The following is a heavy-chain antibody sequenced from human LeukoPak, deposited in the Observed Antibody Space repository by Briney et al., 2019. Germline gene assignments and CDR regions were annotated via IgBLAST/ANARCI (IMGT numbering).Heavy chain of an antibody. V-gene: IGHV4-39*07. Sequence: SETLSLTCTVSGGSISSSSYYWGWIRQPPGKGLEWIGSIYHSGSTYYNPSLKSRITISVDTSKDQFSLKLSSVTAADTAVYYCARSGDESGNYWGHFDYWGQGTLVTVSS. D-gene: IGHD3-3*01. CDR3: ARSGDESGNYWGHFDY. CDR1: GGSISSSSYY. J-gene: IGHJ4*02. CDR2: IYHSGST.